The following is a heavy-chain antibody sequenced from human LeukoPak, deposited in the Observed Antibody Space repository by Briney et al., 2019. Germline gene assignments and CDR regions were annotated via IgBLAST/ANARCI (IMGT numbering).Heavy chain of an antibody. J-gene: IGHJ4*02. CDR3: ATHAGIAVAGTDY. CDR1: GYTLTELS. Sequence: EASVKVSCKVSGYTLTELSMHWVRQAPGKGGEGMGGFDAEDGETIYAQKFQGRVTMTEDTSTDTAYMELSSLRSEDTAVYYCATHAGIAVAGTDYWGQGTLVTVSS. D-gene: IGHD6-19*01. V-gene: IGHV1-24*01. CDR2: FDAEDGET.